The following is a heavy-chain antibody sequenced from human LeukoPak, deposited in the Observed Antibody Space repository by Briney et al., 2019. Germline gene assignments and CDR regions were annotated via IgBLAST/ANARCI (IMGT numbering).Heavy chain of an antibody. CDR3: ARVYSDSWSDY. CDR2: IYHSGST. J-gene: IGHJ4*02. CDR1: GGSISSGGYS. V-gene: IGHV4-30-2*01. D-gene: IGHD6-13*01. Sequence: SETLSLTCAVSGGSISSGGYSWSWIRQPPGKGLEWIGYIYHSGSTYYNPSLKSRVTISVDTSKNQFSLKLRSVTAADTAVYYCARVYSDSWSDYWGQGTLVTVSS.